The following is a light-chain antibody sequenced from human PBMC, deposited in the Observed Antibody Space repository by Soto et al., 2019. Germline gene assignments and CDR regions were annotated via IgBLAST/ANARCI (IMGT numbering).Light chain of an antibody. CDR3: QQFDTSPPSN. CDR1: HSVSSSY. J-gene: IGKJ5*01. V-gene: IGKV3-20*01. CDR2: GAS. Sequence: EIVLTQSPGTLSLSPGERATLSCRASHSVSSSYLAWYQQKPDQAPRLLIYGASSRATGIPDRFSGSGSGTDFTLTISRLEPEDFAVYYCQQFDTSPPSNFGQGTRLEIK.